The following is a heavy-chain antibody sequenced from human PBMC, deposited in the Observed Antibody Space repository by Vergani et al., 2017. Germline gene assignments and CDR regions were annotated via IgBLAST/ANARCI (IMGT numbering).Heavy chain of an antibody. J-gene: IGHJ4*02. CDR2: ISSSSSYI. V-gene: IGHV3-21*02. D-gene: IGHD2-2*02. Sequence: VQLVESGGGVVQRGGSLRLSCATSGFTLSNYDMQWIRPGPGKGLEWVSSISSSSSYIYYANSVKGRFTISRDNAKNSLYLQMNSLRAEDTAVYYCAREHXRYCSSTSCYTRDYWGQGTLVTVSS. CDR3: AREHXRYCSSTSCYTRDY. CDR1: GFTLSNYD.